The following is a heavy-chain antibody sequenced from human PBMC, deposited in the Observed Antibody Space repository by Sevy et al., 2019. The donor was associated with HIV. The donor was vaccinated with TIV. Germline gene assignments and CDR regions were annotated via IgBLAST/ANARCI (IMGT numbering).Heavy chain of an antibody. CDR3: VQEIGAKNHV. V-gene: IGHV3-21*01. CDR1: GFTFSVYS. Sequence: GGSLRLSCAASGFTFSVYSMNWVRQAPGKGLEWVSSISSSFYINYADSVKGRFTISRDNAKNSLYLQMNRLRADDTAVYYCVQEIGAKNHVWGQGTTVTVSS. CDR2: ISSSFYI. D-gene: IGHD3-22*01. J-gene: IGHJ6*02.